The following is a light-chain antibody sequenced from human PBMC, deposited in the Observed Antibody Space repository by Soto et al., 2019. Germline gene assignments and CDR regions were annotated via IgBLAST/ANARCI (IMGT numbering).Light chain of an antibody. CDR1: SGHSSYA. J-gene: IGLJ1*01. Sequence: QPVLTQSPSASASLGASVKLTCTLSSGHSSYAIAWHQQQPEKGPRYLMKVNSDGSHSKGDGIPDRFSGSSSGAERYLTISSLQSXDEADYYCQTWGTGIQVFGTGTKLT. CDR3: QTWGTGIQV. V-gene: IGLV4-69*01. CDR2: VNSDGSH.